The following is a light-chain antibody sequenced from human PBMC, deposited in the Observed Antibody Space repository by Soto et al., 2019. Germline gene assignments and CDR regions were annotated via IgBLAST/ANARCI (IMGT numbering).Light chain of an antibody. CDR2: EVS. CDR3: CSYAGSILYV. J-gene: IGLJ1*01. Sequence: QSALTQPASVSGSPGQSITISCTGTSSDVGSYNLVSWYQQHPGKAPKLMIYEVSKRPSGVSNRFSGSKSGNTASLTISGLQAEDEADYYCCSYAGSILYVFGTGTKVXVL. CDR1: SSDVGSYNL. V-gene: IGLV2-23*02.